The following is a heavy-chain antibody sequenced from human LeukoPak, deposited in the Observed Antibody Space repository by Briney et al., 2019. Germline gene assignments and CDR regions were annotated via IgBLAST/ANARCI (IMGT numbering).Heavy chain of an antibody. CDR3: VREASTYYYDSSGYYRQTEALDI. CDR1: GGSVSSDSHY. J-gene: IGHJ3*02. V-gene: IGHV4-61*01. D-gene: IGHD3-22*01. Sequence: SETLSLTCTVSGGSVSSDSHYWSWIRQPPGKGLEWIGYVYYSGRTKYNPSLKSRVTISIDTSKNQFSLKLSSVSAADTAVYFCVREASTYYYDSSGYYRQTEALDIWGQGTVVTVSS. CDR2: VYYSGRT.